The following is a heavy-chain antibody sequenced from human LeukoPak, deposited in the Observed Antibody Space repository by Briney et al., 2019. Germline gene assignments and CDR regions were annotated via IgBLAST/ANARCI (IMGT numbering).Heavy chain of an antibody. CDR1: GFTFSSYE. CDR2: ISSSGSTI. D-gene: IGHD2-8*01. Sequence: GGSLRLSCAASGFTFSSYEMNWVRQAPGKGLEWVSYISSSGSTIYYADSVKGRFTISRDNAKNSLYLQMNSLRAEDTAVYYCARDDAIGAFDVWGQGTMVTVSS. CDR3: ARDDAIGAFDV. V-gene: IGHV3-48*03. J-gene: IGHJ3*01.